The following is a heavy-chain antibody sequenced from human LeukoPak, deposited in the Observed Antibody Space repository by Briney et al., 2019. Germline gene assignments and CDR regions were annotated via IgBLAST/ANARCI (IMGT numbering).Heavy chain of an antibody. CDR1: GYSFTSYW. CDR2: INPDSGGT. J-gene: IGHJ3*02. V-gene: IGHV1-2*02. D-gene: IGHD2-21*02. Sequence: GESLKISCKGSGYSFTSYWIGWVRQAPGQGLEWMGWINPDSGGTYYVKKFQGRVTMTRDTSTSTAYMEVSSLRSDDTAVYYCARDPGGGDDDAFDIWGQGTLVTVSS. CDR3: ARDPGGGDDDAFDI.